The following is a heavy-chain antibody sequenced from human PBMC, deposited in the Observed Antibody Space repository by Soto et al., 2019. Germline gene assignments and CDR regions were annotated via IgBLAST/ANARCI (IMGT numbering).Heavy chain of an antibody. CDR3: ARGGVVAHYYYYGMDV. CDR1: GYTFTSYG. CDR2: ISAYNGNT. Sequence: WASVKVSCKASGYTFTSYGISWVRQAPGQGLEWMGWISAYNGNTNYAQKLQGRVTMTTDTSTSTAYMELMSLRSDDTAVYYCARGGVVAHYYYYGMDVWGQGTTVTVSS. D-gene: IGHD2-2*01. V-gene: IGHV1-18*04. J-gene: IGHJ6*02.